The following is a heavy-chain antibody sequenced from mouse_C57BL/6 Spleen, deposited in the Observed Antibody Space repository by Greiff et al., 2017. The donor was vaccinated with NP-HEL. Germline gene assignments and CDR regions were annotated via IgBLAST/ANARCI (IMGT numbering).Heavy chain of an antibody. V-gene: IGHV1-7*01. CDR2: INPSSGYT. J-gene: IGHJ4*01. Sequence: QVQLKESGAELAKPGASVKLSCKASGYTFTSYWMHWVKQRPGQGLEWIGYINPSSGYTKYNQKFKDKATLTADKSSSTAYMQLSSLTYEDSAVYYCARSPVTTVVATDYAMDYWGQGTSVTVSS. CDR3: ARSPVTTVVATDYAMDY. D-gene: IGHD1-1*01. CDR1: GYTFTSYW.